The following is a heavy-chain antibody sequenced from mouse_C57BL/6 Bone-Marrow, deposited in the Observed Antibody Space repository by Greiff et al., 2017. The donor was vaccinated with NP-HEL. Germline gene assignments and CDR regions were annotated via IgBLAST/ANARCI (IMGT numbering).Heavy chain of an antibody. Sequence: VQLQESGAELVRPGTSVKMSCKASGYTFTNYWIGWAKQRPGHGLEWIGDIYPGGGYTNYNEKFKGKATLTADKSSSTAYMQFSSLTSEDSAIYYCARICYYYFDYWGQGTTLTVSS. CDR3: ARICYYYFDY. CDR1: GYTFTNYW. V-gene: IGHV1-63*01. CDR2: IYPGGGYT. J-gene: IGHJ2*01. D-gene: IGHD1-1*01.